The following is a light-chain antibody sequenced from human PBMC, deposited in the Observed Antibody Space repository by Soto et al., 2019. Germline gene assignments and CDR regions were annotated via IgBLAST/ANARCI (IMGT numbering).Light chain of an antibody. CDR2: SND. CDR3: ATWDDSLSGVV. J-gene: IGLJ2*01. CDR1: SSNIGSNT. V-gene: IGLV1-44*01. Sequence: QSVLTQPPSASGTPGQRVTISCSGSSSNIGSNTVNWYQQVPGAAPKLLISSNDQRPSGVPDRFSGSKSGTSASLAVSGLQSEDEGDYFCATWDDSLSGVVFGGGTKLTVL.